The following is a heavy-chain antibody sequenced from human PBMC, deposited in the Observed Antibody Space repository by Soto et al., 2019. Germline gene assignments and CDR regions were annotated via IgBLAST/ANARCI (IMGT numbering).Heavy chain of an antibody. CDR3: AKDTVPVATPWFDP. Sequence: ASVKVSCKTSGYTFTNYHMHWVRQAPGQGLEWMGTINLSGGTTSYTQKFQGRVTLTRDTSTSTVYMELSSLRAEDTAVYYCAKDTVPVATPWFDPWGQGTLVTVSS. V-gene: IGHV1-46*01. J-gene: IGHJ5*02. CDR2: INLSGGTT. D-gene: IGHD2-2*01. CDR1: GYTFTNYH.